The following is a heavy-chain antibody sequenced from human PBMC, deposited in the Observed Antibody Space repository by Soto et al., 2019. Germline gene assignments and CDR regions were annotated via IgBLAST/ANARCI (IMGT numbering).Heavy chain of an antibody. Sequence: EVQLVESGGGLVKPGGSLTLSCAASGFSFSNVWMSWVRQAPGKGLEWVGHIKSKSVGGTTDYIAPVKGRFTISRDDSKGTLFLHMNSLKIEDTAVYFCTTYATQTFCDGGPCCSVQTKIHDSWGQGSLVTVSS. CDR1: GFSFSNVW. CDR2: IKSKSVGGTT. CDR3: TTYATQTFCDGGPCCSVQTKIHDS. D-gene: IGHD2-15*01. J-gene: IGHJ4*02. V-gene: IGHV3-15*01.